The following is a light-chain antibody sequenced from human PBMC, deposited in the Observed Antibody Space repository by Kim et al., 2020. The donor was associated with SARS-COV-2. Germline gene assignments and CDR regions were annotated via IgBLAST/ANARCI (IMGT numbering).Light chain of an antibody. CDR2: KVS. J-gene: IGKJ5*01. CDR1: KSLVYSDGNTY. Sequence: DVVMTQSPLSLPVTIGQPASISCRSSKSLVYSDGNTYFNWFQQRAGQSPRRLIYKVSNRDSGVPDRFSGSGSRTDFPLKISSVEADYVGVYYSMQSILPIAFGHGTRL. CDR3: MQSILPIA. V-gene: IGKV2-30*01.